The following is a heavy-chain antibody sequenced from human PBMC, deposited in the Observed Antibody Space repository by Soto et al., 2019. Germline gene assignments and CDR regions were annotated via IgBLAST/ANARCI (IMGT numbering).Heavy chain of an antibody. CDR1: GFTFSDYY. V-gene: IGHV3-11*06. Sequence: GGSLRLSGAASGFTFSDYYISWIRQAPWKGLEWVSYISSSSIYTNYADSVKGRFTISRDNAKNSLYLQMNSLRAEDTAVYYCARARGLGSMDVWGQGTTVTVSS. CDR2: ISSSSIYT. CDR3: ARARGLGSMDV. J-gene: IGHJ6*02. D-gene: IGHD6-19*01.